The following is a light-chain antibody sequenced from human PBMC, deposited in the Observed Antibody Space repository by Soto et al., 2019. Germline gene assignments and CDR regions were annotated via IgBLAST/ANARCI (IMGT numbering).Light chain of an antibody. J-gene: IGKJ2*01. V-gene: IGKV3-20*01. CDR2: GAS. Sequence: VLTQSPVTLSFSPGDRATLSCRTSQSITSSYLAWYQQRPGQAPRLLIYGASSRATGIPDRFSGSGSGTDVTLTISRLEPEDFAVYYCQQYNSSPPMYTFGQGTKLEIK. CDR3: QQYNSSPPMYT. CDR1: QSITSSY.